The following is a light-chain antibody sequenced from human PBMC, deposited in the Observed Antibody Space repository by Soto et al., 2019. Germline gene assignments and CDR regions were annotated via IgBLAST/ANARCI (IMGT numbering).Light chain of an antibody. Sequence: ALTQSPDTLSLSPGERATLSCRASDTVNIALAWYQQKPGQAPRLLIYDASNRATGIPARFSGSGFGTVLNLTMSSLEPEDSAVYYCQQRDRWPLTFGGGTKVLI. CDR2: DAS. V-gene: IGKV3-11*01. CDR1: DTVNIA. J-gene: IGKJ4*01. CDR3: QQRDRWPLT.